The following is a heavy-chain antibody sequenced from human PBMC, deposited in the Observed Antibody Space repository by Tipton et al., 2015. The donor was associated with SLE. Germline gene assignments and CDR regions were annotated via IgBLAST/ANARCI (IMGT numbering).Heavy chain of an antibody. D-gene: IGHD2-8*01. CDR1: GGSFSGYY. CDR3: ARHLCTNGVCPFDY. J-gene: IGHJ4*02. Sequence: TLSLTCAVYGGSFSGYYCSWIRQPPGKGLEWIGEINHSGSTNYNPSLRSRVTMSVDTSKNQFSLDLTSLTAADTAVYYCARHLCTNGVCPFDYWGQGILVTVSS. CDR2: INHSGST. V-gene: IGHV4-34*01.